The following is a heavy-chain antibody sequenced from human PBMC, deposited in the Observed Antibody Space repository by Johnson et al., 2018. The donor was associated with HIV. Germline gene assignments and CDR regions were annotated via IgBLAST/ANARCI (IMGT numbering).Heavy chain of an antibody. CDR2: IKSETDGGTT. D-gene: IGHD3-22*01. CDR3: TTPGIYYESSDYDVPEI. Sequence: EVQLVESGGGLIQPGGSLRLSCAASGFTFSNAWMSWVRQRQAPGKGLEWVGRIKSETDGGTTDSAAPVKGRFTISRDDSKNTLYLQMNSLKTEDTAVYYWTTPGIYYESSDYDVPEIWGQGTTVAVSS. J-gene: IGHJ3*02. CDR1: GFTFSNAW. V-gene: IGHV3-15*01.